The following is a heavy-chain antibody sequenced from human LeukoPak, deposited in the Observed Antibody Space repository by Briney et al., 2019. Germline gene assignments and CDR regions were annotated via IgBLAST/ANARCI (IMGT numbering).Heavy chain of an antibody. CDR3: ARGDPGDAFDI. CDR2: ISSSSSTI. V-gene: IGHV3-48*01. Sequence: GGSLRLSCAASGFTFSSYSMNWVRQAPGRGLEWVSYISSSSSTIYYADSVKGRFTISRDNAKNSLYLQMNSLRAEDTAVYYCARGDPGDAFDIWGQGTMVTVSS. J-gene: IGHJ3*02. CDR1: GFTFSSYS.